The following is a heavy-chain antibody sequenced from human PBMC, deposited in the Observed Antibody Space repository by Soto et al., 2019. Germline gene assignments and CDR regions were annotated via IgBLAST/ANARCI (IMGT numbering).Heavy chain of an antibody. CDR2: MSHSGGT. V-gene: IGHV4-61*01. Sequence: SETLSLTCAVYGGFVSSGSYYWSCIRQPPGKGLEWIGEMSHSGGTHFNPSLKSRVTISVDTSKNQFSLKMSSVTAADTALYYCARVERGTVTTVVDAFDIWGPGTMVTVSS. J-gene: IGHJ3*02. CDR3: ARVERGTVTTVVDAFDI. D-gene: IGHD1-1*01. CDR1: GGFVSSGSYY.